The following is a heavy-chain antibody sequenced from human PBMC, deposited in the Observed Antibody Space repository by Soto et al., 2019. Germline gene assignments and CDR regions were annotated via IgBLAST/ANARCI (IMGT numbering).Heavy chain of an antibody. CDR3: AHTRAIVVIVAEDEYFQH. CDR2: IYWDDDK. D-gene: IGHD3-22*01. J-gene: IGHJ1*01. Sequence: QITLKESGPTLVKPTQTLTLTCTFSGFSLSTSGVGVGWIRQPPGKGLEWLALIYWDDDKRYSPSLKSRLTTPKDTSKNQVVLTMTNVDPADTATYYCAHTRAIVVIVAEDEYFQHWGQGTLVTVSS. V-gene: IGHV2-5*02. CDR1: GFSLSTSGVG.